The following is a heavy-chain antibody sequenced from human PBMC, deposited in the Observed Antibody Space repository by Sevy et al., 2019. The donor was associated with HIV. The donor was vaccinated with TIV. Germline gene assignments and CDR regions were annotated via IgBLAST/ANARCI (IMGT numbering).Heavy chain of an antibody. D-gene: IGHD3-22*01. V-gene: IGHV1-2*02. CDR3: ARVFDYDTSGYYPFDP. CDR1: GYTFNDYY. J-gene: IGHJ5*02. CDR2: INSKSGDT. Sequence: ASVKVSCKASGYTFNDYYIHWVRQAPGQGLEWMGWINSKSGDTNYVQKFQGRVTMTRDTSISTAYMELSRLRSDDTAVYYCARVFDYDTSGYYPFDPWGQGTLVTVSS.